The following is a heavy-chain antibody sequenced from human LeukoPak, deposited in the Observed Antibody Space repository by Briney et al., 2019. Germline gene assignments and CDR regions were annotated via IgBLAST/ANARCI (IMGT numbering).Heavy chain of an antibody. CDR2: ISSSSSYI. CDR3: ARDKRGVLRFLEWHDAFDI. Sequence: GGSLRLSCAASGFTFSSYSMNWVRQAPGKGLEWVSSISSSSSYIYYADSVKGRFTISRDNAKNSLYLQMNSLRAEDTAVYYCARDKRGVLRFLEWHDAFDIWGQGTMVTVSS. V-gene: IGHV3-21*01. J-gene: IGHJ3*02. D-gene: IGHD3-3*01. CDR1: GFTFSSYS.